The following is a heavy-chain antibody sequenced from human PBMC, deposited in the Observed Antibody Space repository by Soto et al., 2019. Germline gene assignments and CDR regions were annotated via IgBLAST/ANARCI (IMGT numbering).Heavy chain of an antibody. D-gene: IGHD3-10*01. CDR2: ISPYNGNT. V-gene: IGHV1-18*01. J-gene: IGHJ4*02. CDR1: GYTFTTYG. Sequence: QVQLVQSGAEVKKPGASVKVSCKTSGYTFTTYGITWVRQAPGQGLEWMGWISPYNGNTKYAQKLQGRVTMTADTSTSTAYMDLESLTSDDTAVYHCTRGWFGQFVYYSDYWGQGTLLTVSS. CDR3: TRGWFGQFVYYSDY.